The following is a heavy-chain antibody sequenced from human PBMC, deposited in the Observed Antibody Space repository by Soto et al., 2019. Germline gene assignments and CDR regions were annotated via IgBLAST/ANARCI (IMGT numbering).Heavy chain of an antibody. D-gene: IGHD1-1*01. CDR3: TTDPHSTGTKY. V-gene: IGHV3-15*01. CDR2: IKSKPDGGTT. CDR1: GFSFSGAW. Sequence: GGSLRLSCAASGFSFSGAWMTWVRQAPGAGLEWVGRIKSKPDGGTTDYAAPVKGRFTISRDASKTTLYLQMNSLKTEDTAVYYCTTDPHSTGTKYWGQGTLVTVSS. J-gene: IGHJ4*02.